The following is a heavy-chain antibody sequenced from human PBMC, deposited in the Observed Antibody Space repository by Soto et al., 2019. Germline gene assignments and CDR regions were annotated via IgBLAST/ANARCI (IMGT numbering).Heavy chain of an antibody. V-gene: IGHV1-46*03. CDR2: INPSGGST. D-gene: IGHD3-22*01. Sequence: TSVQVSRKASGYTFTTYYINWLRQAPGQGLEWMGMINPSGGSTAYAQNFQGRVTVTRDTSTSTVYMALSSLRSEDTAVYYCARDRYYYDSSGYYHSPLYYYGLDVWGRGTTVTVSS. CDR3: ARDRYYYDSSGYYHSPLYYYGLDV. CDR1: GYTFTTYY. J-gene: IGHJ6*02.